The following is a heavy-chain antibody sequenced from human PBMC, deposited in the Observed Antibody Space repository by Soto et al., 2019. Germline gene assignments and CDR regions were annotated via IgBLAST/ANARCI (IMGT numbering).Heavy chain of an antibody. Sequence: QVQLVQSGAEVKKPGSSVKVSCKASGGTFSSYAISWVRQAPGQGLEWMGGIIPIFGTANYAQKFQGRVTIDXXEXTXXAYMELSSLRSEDTAVYYCARAGMVYGDYAGWFDPWGQGTLVTVSS. V-gene: IGHV1-69*05. CDR1: GGTFSSYA. J-gene: IGHJ5*02. D-gene: IGHD4-17*01. CDR2: IIPIFGTA. CDR3: ARAGMVYGDYAGWFDP.